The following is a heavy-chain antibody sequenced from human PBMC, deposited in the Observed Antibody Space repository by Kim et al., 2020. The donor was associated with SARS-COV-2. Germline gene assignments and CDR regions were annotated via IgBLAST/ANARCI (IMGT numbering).Heavy chain of an antibody. CDR3: ARDFGVGMDV. Sequence: GGSLRLSCAASGFTFSSYAMHWVRQAPGKGLEGVAVISYDGSNKYYADSVKGRFTISRDNSKNTLYLQMNSLRAEDTAVYYCARDFGVGMDVWGQGTTVTVSS. D-gene: IGHD3-10*01. J-gene: IGHJ6*02. V-gene: IGHV3-30*04. CDR2: ISYDGSNK. CDR1: GFTFSSYA.